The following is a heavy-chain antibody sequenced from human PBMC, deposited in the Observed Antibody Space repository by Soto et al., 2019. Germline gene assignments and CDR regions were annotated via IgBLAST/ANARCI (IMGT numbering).Heavy chain of an antibody. Sequence: SETLSLTCTISGDSIGTHYWSWIRQPPGKGLEWIGYIYYTGSTKFNPSLQSRVTMSVDKSKNQFSPKLSSVTAADTAIYYCARVYSGSYSDSWGRGTLVTVSS. J-gene: IGHJ4*02. CDR1: GDSIGTHY. V-gene: IGHV4-59*11. D-gene: IGHD1-26*01. CDR3: ARVYSGSYSDS. CDR2: IYYTGST.